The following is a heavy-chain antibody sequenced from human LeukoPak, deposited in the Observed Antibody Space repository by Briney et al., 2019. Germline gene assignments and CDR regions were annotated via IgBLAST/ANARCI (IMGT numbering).Heavy chain of an antibody. CDR2: ISAYNGNT. J-gene: IGHJ6*02. D-gene: IGHD2-2*01. CDR3: ARWIGLGQLLWVGYYYYGMDV. V-gene: IGHV1-18*01. Sequence: ASVKVSCKASGYTFTSYGISWVRRAPGQGLEWMGWISAYNGNTNYAQKLQGRVTMTTDTSTSTAYMELRSLRSDDTAVYYCARWIGLGQLLWVGYYYYGMDVWGQGTTVTVSS. CDR1: GYTFTSYG.